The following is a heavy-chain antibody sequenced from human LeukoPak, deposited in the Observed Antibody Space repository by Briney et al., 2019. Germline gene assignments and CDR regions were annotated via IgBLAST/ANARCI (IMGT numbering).Heavy chain of an antibody. J-gene: IGHJ4*02. CDR2: INPSGGST. CDR3: AREIGPRQLHLWGSAFDY. Sequence: GESLKISCKGSGYSFTSYHMNRVRQAPGQGLEWMGIINPSGGSTSYAQKFQGRVTMTRDMSTSTVYMELSSLRSEDTAMYYCAREIGPRQLHLWGSAFDYWGQGTLVTVSS. V-gene: IGHV1-46*01. CDR1: GYSFTSYH. D-gene: IGHD5-18*01.